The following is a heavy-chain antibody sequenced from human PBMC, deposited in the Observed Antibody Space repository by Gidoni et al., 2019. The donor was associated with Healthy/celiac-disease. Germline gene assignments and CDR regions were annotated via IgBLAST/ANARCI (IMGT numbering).Heavy chain of an antibody. D-gene: IGHD3-16*02. CDR1: GFTFGHYA. V-gene: IGHV3-49*03. CDR3: TKDPPLDVIYYYYGMDV. J-gene: IGHJ6*02. Sequence: EVQLVESGGGLVQPGRSLRLSCTASGFTFGHYAMSGFRQAPGKGLEWVGFIRSKAYGGTTEYAASVKGRFTISRDDSKSIAYLQMNSLKTEDTAVYYCTKDPPLDVIYYYYGMDVWGQGTTVTVSS. CDR2: IRSKAYGGTT.